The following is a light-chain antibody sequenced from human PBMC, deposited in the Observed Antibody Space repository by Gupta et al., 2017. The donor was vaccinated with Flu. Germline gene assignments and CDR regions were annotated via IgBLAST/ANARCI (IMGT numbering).Light chain of an antibody. CDR3: QQYGSS. J-gene: IGKJ4*01. CDR2: GAS. V-gene: IGKV3-20*01. Sequence: EIVLTQSPGTLSLSPGERATLSCRASQRVSSSYLAWYQQKPGQAPRLLIYGASSRATGIPDRFSDSGSGTDFTLTISRLEPEDFAVYYCQQYGSSFGGGTKVEIK. CDR1: QRVSSSY.